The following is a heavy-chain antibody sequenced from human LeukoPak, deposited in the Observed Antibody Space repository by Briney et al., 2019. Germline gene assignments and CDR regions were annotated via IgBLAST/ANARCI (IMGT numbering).Heavy chain of an antibody. D-gene: IGHD3-10*01. J-gene: IGHJ4*02. CDR3: ARGGEGLLWFGELLAPQLDY. V-gene: IGHV4-34*01. CDR2: INHSGST. Sequence: PSETLSLTCAVYGGSFSGYYWSWLRQPPGKGLEWIGEINHSGSTNYNPSLKSRVTISVDTSKNQFSLKLSSVTAADTAVYYCARGGEGLLWFGELLAPQLDYWGQGTLVTVSS. CDR1: GGSFSGYY.